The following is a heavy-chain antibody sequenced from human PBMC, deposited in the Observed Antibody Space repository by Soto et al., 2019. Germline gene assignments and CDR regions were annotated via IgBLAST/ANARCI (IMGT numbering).Heavy chain of an antibody. D-gene: IGHD6-25*01. CDR3: ARRYSSGNWFDP. Sequence: QLQLQESGPGLVKPSETLSLTCTVSGGSISSSSYYWGWIRQPPGKGLEWIGSIYYSGSTYYNPSLKSRVTISVDTSKNQFSLKLSSVTAADTAVYYCARRYSSGNWFDPWGQGTLVTVSS. CDR1: GGSISSSSYY. V-gene: IGHV4-39*01. J-gene: IGHJ5*02. CDR2: IYYSGST.